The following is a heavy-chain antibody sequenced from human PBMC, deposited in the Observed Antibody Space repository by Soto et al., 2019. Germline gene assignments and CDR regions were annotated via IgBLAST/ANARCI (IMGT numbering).Heavy chain of an antibody. J-gene: IGHJ4*02. Sequence: GGSLTLSCAASGFTFRSYAMDWVRQAPGKGLEWVSVIGGSGCSTFYADSVKGPFTISRDNSKNTLYLQMNSLRAEDTAVYYCEKESEYFFCWGQGALITVSS. D-gene: IGHD3-3*01. V-gene: IGHV3-23*01. CDR1: GFTFRSYA. CDR3: EKESEYFFC. CDR2: IGGSGCST.